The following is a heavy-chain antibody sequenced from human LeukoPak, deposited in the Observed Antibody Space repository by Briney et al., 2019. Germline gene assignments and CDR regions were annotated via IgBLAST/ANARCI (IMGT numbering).Heavy chain of an antibody. CDR1: GGSISSTSYY. J-gene: IGHJ3*02. Sequence: SETLSLTCTVSGGSISSTSYYWGWIRQPPGKGLEWIANIYYSGSTYYSPSLKSRVTISVDTSKNQFSLKVGSVTAADTAVYYCARLPRPSSTWPHDAFDIWGQGTLVTVSS. CDR2: IYYSGST. V-gene: IGHV4-39*01. CDR3: ARLPRPSSTWPHDAFDI. D-gene: IGHD6-13*01.